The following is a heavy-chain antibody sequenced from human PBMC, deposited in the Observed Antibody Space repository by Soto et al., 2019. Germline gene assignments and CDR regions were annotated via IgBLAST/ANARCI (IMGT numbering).Heavy chain of an antibody. V-gene: IGHV4-4*02. J-gene: IGHJ4*02. CDR1: GGSICSSIC. D-gene: IGHD5-12*01. CDR2: IYHSGST. CDR3: ARSGFSAYYTGILAH. Sequence: PSETLSLTCAVSGGSICSSICLILFRHPPGKVLEWIGEIYHSGSTNYNPSLKSRVNISVDKSKKQFSLNLTSVTAADTAVYYCARSGFSAYYTGILAHWGQGTLVTVSS.